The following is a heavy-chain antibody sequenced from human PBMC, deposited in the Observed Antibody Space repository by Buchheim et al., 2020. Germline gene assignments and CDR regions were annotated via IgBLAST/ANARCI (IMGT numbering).Heavy chain of an antibody. J-gene: IGHJ4*02. CDR3: AKVGPGYPNRLGLGSVDY. CDR1: GFTFADFA. V-gene: IGHV3-23*04. D-gene: IGHD1-14*01. CDR2: ISGSGGST. Sequence: EAQLVESGGNLVRPGRSLRLSCAASGFTFADFAMHWVRQAPGKGLEWVSAISGSGGSTYYADSVKGRFTISRDNSKNTLYLQMNSLRAEDTAVYYCAKVGPGYPNRLGLGSVDYWGQGTL.